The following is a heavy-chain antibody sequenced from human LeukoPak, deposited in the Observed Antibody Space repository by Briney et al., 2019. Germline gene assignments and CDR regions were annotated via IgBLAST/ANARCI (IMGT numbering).Heavy chain of an antibody. Sequence: SETLSLTCIVSGGSINGYYWNWIRQPPGKRLEWIGYIYSSGTTNYNPSLKSRVTISVDTSKHQFSLKLTSVTAADTAMYYCARLRMWGVRYFDHWGQGTLVTVSS. CDR3: ARLRMWGVRYFDH. CDR1: GGSINGYY. D-gene: IGHD3-16*01. J-gene: IGHJ4*02. V-gene: IGHV4-59*01. CDR2: IYSSGTT.